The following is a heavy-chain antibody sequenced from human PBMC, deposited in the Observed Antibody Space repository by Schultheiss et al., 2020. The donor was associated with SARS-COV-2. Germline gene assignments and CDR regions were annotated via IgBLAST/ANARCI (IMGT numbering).Heavy chain of an antibody. Sequence: GGSLRLSCAASGFTFSSYAMSWVRQAPGKGLEWVSGISWNSGSIGYADSVKGRFTIYRDNAKKSLYLQMNSLRAEDTALYYCAKGDSSGYYPNCFDPWGQGTLVTVSS. V-gene: IGHV3-9*01. CDR3: AKGDSSGYYPNCFDP. CDR1: GFTFSSYA. D-gene: IGHD3-22*01. CDR2: ISWNSGSI. J-gene: IGHJ5*02.